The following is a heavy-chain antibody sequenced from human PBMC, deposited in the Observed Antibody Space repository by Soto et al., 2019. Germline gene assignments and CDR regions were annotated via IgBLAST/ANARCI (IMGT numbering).Heavy chain of an antibody. CDR2: IYYSGST. D-gene: IGHD4-17*01. Sequence: SETLSLTCNVSGGSISSGGYYWTWIRQHPGKGLEWIGYIYYSGSTYYNPSLKSRVTISVDTSKNQFSLKLSSVTAADTAVYYCVRLPCADYGGIFDPRGQRTPVTGSS. CDR3: VRLPCADYGGIFDP. V-gene: IGHV4-31*02. J-gene: IGHJ5*02. CDR1: GGSISSGGYY.